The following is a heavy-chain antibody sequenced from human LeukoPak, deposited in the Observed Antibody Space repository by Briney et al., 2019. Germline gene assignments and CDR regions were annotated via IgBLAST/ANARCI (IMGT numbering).Heavy chain of an antibody. CDR2: IYYSGST. V-gene: IGHV4-59*01. Sequence: SETLSLTCTVSGGSISSYYWSWIRQPPGKGLEWIGYIYYSGSTNYNPSLKSRVTISVDTSKNQFSLKLSSVTAADTAVYYCARGRVAAPHLDYWGQGTLVTVSS. D-gene: IGHD6-6*01. J-gene: IGHJ4*02. CDR3: ARGRVAAPHLDY. CDR1: GGSISSYY.